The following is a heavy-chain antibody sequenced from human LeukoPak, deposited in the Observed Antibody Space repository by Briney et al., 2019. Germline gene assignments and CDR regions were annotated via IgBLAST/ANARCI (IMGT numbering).Heavy chain of an antibody. D-gene: IGHD3-22*01. CDR1: GITFGSYS. Sequence: GSLRPSCVASGITFGSYSMTWVRQAPGKGLEWVANIDPDGSEKDYVESVKGRLTISRDNAKKILYLQMNSLRADDTAVYYCAIPSSYDGSRYYHAYWGQGTLVSVSS. V-gene: IGHV3-7*01. J-gene: IGHJ4*02. CDR2: IDPDGSEK. CDR3: AIPSSYDGSRYYHAY.